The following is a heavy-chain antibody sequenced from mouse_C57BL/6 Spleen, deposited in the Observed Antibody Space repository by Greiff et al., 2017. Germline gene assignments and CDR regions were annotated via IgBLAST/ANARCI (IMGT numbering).Heavy chain of an antibody. Sequence: EVQLVESGGGLVKPGGSLKLSCAASGFTFSDYGMHWVRQAPEKGLEWVAYISSGSSTIYYADTVKGRFTISRDNAKNTLFLQMTSLRSEDTAMYYCARDPYYGSSSFYAMDYWGQGTSVTVSS. CDR2: ISSGSSTI. CDR1: GFTFSDYG. D-gene: IGHD1-1*01. V-gene: IGHV5-17*01. J-gene: IGHJ4*01. CDR3: ARDPYYGSSSFYAMDY.